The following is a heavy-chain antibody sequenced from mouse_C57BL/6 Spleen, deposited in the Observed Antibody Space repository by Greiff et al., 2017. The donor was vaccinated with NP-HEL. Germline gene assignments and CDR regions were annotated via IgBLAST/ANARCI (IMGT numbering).Heavy chain of an antibody. CDR2: IDPENGDT. CDR1: GFNIKDDY. Sequence: VQLQQSGAELVRPGASVKLSCTASGFNIKDDYMHWVKQRPEQGLEWIGWIDPENGDTEYASKFQGKATITADTSSNTAYLQLSSLTSEDTAVDYCTTLITTVVAPSYWYFDVWGTGTTVTVSS. V-gene: IGHV14-4*01. J-gene: IGHJ1*03. D-gene: IGHD1-1*01. CDR3: TTLITTVVAPSYWYFDV.